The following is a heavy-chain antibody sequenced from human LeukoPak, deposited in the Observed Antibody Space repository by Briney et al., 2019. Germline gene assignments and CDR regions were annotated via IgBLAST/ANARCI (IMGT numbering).Heavy chain of an antibody. J-gene: IGHJ3*01. CDR1: GFTFEEYG. D-gene: IGHD3-10*01. CDR3: AKEVTYGGAAFDV. V-gene: IGHV3-20*04. Sequence: GGSLRLSCSASGFTFEEYGMSWVRQTPGKGLEWVSDISWDGGRTSYVDSVKGRFTISRDDAKSSLYLQMNSLRVEDTAVYYCAKEVTYGGAAFDVWGQGTTVTVSS. CDR2: ISWDGGRT.